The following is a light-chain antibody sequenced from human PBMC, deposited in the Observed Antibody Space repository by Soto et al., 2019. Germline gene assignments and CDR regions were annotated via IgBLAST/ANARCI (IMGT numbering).Light chain of an antibody. Sequence: QSVLTQPASVSGSPGQSITISCTGTSSDVGSYNLISWYQQYPDKAPKLMIYEVSKRPSGVSNRFSGSKSGNTASLTISGLQAEYEADYYCCSYAGSSTFYVFGSGTKLTVL. V-gene: IGLV2-23*02. CDR1: SSDVGSYNL. CDR3: CSYAGSSTFYV. J-gene: IGLJ1*01. CDR2: EVS.